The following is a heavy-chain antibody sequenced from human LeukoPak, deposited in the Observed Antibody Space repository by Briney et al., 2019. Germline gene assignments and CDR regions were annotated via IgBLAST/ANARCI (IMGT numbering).Heavy chain of an antibody. V-gene: IGHV3-74*01. CDR3: ARTRFGEFFDY. J-gene: IGHJ4*02. D-gene: IGHD3-16*01. CDR2: INSDGTDT. CDR1: GFIFSSYW. Sequence: GGSLRLSCAASGFIFSSYWMHWVRQAAGKWLVWVSCINSDGTDTRYADSVRGRFTISRDNAENTLYLQMNSLRAEDTAVYYCARTRFGEFFDYWGQGTLVIVSS.